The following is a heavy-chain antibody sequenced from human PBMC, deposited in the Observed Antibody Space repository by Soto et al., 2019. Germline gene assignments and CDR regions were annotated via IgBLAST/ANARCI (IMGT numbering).Heavy chain of an antibody. D-gene: IGHD2-21*01. J-gene: IGHJ3*02. V-gene: IGHV3-33*01. Sequence: QVPLVESGGGVVQPGRSLTLSSALSGFTFRGSGLHWDRQAPGKGLEWVAVIWYDGYTKYYADSVKGRFIISRDSSKNTLYLRMDSLRAEDTAVYYCTRDLSRPVIYMNDSFRIWGQGTKVTVSS. CDR1: GFTFRGSG. CDR2: IWYDGYTK. CDR3: TRDLSRPVIYMNDSFRI.